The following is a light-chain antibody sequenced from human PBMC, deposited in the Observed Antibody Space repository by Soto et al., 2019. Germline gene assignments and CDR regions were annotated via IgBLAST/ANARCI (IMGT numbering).Light chain of an antibody. J-gene: IGKJ2*01. CDR2: GAS. V-gene: IGKV3-20*01. CDR1: QSFTSNY. CDR3: QQYGTSPLMYT. Sequence: EIVLTQSPGTLSLSPGERATLSCRASQSFTSNYLAWYQQRPGQAPRLLIYGASIRATGVPDRFSGSGSGTDFTLTITRLEPEDFAVYYCQQYGTSPLMYTFGQGTKVDIK.